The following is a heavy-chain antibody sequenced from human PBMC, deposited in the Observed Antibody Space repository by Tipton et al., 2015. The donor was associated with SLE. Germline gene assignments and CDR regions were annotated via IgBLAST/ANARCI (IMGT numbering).Heavy chain of an antibody. V-gene: IGHV4-39*07. CDR2: IYYSGST. Sequence: TLSLTCTVSGGSISSSSYYWGWIRQPPGKGLEWLGGIYYSGSTYYNPSLKSRVTISVDPSKNQFSLRLSSVTAADTAVYYCARDACRGAFDIWGQGTMVTVSS. D-gene: IGHD3-10*01. CDR3: ARDACRGAFDI. CDR1: GGSISSSSYY. J-gene: IGHJ3*02.